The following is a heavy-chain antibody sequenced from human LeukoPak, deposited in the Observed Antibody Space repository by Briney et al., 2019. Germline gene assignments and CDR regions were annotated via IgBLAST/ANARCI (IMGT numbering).Heavy chain of an antibody. J-gene: IGHJ4*02. V-gene: IGHV1-2*06. CDR3: ARDSVGAGDY. CDR2: INPNSGGT. CDR1: GYTFTGSY. D-gene: IGHD1-26*01. Sequence: VASVKVSCKASGYTFTGSYMHWLRQAPAQWLEWMGRINPNSGGTNYAQKFQGRVTMTRDTSISTAYMELSRLRSDDTAVYYCARDSVGAGDYWGQGTLVTVSS.